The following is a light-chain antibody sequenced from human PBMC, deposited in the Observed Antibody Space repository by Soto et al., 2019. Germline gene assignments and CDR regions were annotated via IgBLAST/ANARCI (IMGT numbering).Light chain of an antibody. CDR3: AAWDNSLNGHGV. V-gene: IGLV1-44*01. Sequence: QSALTQPPSASGTPGQRLSISCSGSNSNIGKNTVNWYQQLPRTAPKLLIYSNNQRPSGVPERFSGSKSGTSASLAISGLQCGDGAVYYWAAWDNSLNGHGVFGGGTRVTV. CDR2: SNN. J-gene: IGLJ2*01. CDR1: NSNIGKNT.